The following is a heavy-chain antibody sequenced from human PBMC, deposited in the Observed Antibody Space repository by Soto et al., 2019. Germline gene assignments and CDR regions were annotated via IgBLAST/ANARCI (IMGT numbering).Heavy chain of an antibody. D-gene: IGHD2-8*02. Sequence: QVQLVQSGAEVKKPGSSVKVSCKASGGTFSSYAISWVRQAPGQGLEWMGGIIPIFGTANYAQKFQGRVTITADDSTSTAYMELSSLRSEDTAVYYCARWTGGCSGDYFQHWGQGTLVTVSS. V-gene: IGHV1-69*12. CDR3: ARWTGGCSGDYFQH. J-gene: IGHJ1*01. CDR1: GGTFSSYA. CDR2: IIPIFGTA.